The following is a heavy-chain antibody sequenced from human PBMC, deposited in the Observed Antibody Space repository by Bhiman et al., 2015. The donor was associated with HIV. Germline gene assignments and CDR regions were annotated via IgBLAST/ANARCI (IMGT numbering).Heavy chain of an antibody. CDR2: ISSTSTNI. Sequence: EVQLVESGGGLVKPGGSLRLSCAASGFTFSYYNMNWVRQAPGKGLEWVSLISSTSTNIFYADSVKGRFTISRDNAKNSLYLQMNSLRAEDTAVYYCARGYTYDHGRHGFDYWGQGILVTVSS. J-gene: IGHJ4*02. V-gene: IGHV3-21*01. CDR1: GFTFSYYN. D-gene: IGHD5-18*01. CDR3: ARGYTYDHGRHGFDY.